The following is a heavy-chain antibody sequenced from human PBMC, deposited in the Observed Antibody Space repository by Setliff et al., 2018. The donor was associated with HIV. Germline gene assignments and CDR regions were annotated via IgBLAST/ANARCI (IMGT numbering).Heavy chain of an antibody. CDR3: AKGSVRMHYYDSSGYFQH. CDR1: GISFSSYA. CDR2: IGGSGGST. J-gene: IGHJ1*01. V-gene: IGHV3-23*01. Sequence: GGSLRLSCEASGISFSSYAMNWVRQAPGKGLEWVSVIGGSGGSTYYADSVKGRFTISRNNSKNTLYLQMNSLRAEDTAVYYCAKGSVRMHYYDSSGYFQHCGQGTPVTVSS. D-gene: IGHD3-22*01.